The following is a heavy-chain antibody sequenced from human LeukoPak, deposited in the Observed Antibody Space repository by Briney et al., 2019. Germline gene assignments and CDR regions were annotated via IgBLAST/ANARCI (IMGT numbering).Heavy chain of an antibody. D-gene: IGHD3-22*01. CDR2: ISPIFGTA. CDR1: GGTFSSYA. J-gene: IGHJ4*02. Sequence: ASVKVSCKASGGTFSSYAISWVRQAPGQGLGWMGGISPIFGTANYAQKFQGRVTITADESTSTAYMELSSLRSEDTAVYYCARDGMDYYDSSGYQNYFDYWGQGTLVTVSS. V-gene: IGHV1-69*13. CDR3: ARDGMDYYDSSGYQNYFDY.